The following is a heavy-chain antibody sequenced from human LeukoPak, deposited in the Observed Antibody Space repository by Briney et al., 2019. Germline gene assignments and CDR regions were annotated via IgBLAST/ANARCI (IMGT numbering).Heavy chain of an antibody. CDR3: ARASRSGYDY. D-gene: IGHD3-22*01. V-gene: IGHV3-23*01. Sequence: GGSLRLSCAASGFTFSSYAMSWVRQAPGKGLEWVSAISGSGGSTYYADSVKGRFTISRDNSKNTLYLQMKSLRDEDAAVYYCARASRSGYDYWGQGTLVTVSS. J-gene: IGHJ4*02. CDR2: ISGSGGST. CDR1: GFTFSSYA.